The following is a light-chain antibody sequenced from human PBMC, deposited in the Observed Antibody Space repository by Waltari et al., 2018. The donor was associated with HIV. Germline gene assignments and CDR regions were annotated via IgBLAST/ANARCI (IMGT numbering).Light chain of an antibody. CDR1: HTIFNY. J-gene: IGKJ3*01. CDR2: GAS. CDR3: QQSYSIPPT. Sequence: DIQMTQSPSSLSASVGDKVTITCRASHTIFNYLNWYQQKPGKAPKFLIYGASTLQRGVPSRFSGGGSGTDFTLTISNLQPEDFATYYCQQSYSIPPTFGPGTKVDIK. V-gene: IGKV1-39*01.